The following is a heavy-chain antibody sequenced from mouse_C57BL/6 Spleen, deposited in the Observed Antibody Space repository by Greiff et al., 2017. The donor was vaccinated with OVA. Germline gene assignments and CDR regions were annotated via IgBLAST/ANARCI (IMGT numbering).Heavy chain of an antibody. CDR3: ARIGLYGSSYYFDY. Sequence: QVQLQQSGAELVRPGTSVKVSCKASGYAFTNYLIEWVKQRPGQGLEWIGVINPGSGGTNYNEKFKGKATLTADKSSSTAYMQLSSLTSEDSAVYCGARIGLYGSSYYFDYWGQGTTLTVSS. CDR1: GYAFTNYL. CDR2: INPGSGGT. D-gene: IGHD1-1*01. V-gene: IGHV1-54*01. J-gene: IGHJ2*01.